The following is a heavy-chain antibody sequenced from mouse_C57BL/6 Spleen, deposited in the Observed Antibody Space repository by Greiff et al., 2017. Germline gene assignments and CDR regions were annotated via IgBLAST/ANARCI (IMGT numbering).Heavy chain of an antibody. Sequence: VHVKQSGPVLVKPGASVKMSCKASGYTFTDYYMNWVKQSHGKSLEWIGVINPYNGGTSYNQKFKGKATLTVDKSSSTAYMELNSLTSEDSAVYYCARGATSYFDYWGQGTTLTVSS. J-gene: IGHJ2*01. V-gene: IGHV1-19*01. CDR3: ARGATSYFDY. CDR1: GYTFTDYY. CDR2: INPYNGGT.